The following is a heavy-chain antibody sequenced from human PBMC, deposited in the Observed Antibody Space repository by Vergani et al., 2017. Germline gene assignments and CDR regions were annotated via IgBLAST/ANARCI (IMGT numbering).Heavy chain of an antibody. CDR1: GGSFTAYY. Sequence: QVQLQQSGPGLLKPSETLSLTCAVYGGSFTAYYWSWIRQPPGKGLEWIGEIFHSGSTNYNPSLKSRVTISVDTSKKQFSLKLNSVTAADTAVDYCARASKRKGRRLWLHPWGQGTMVTVSS. D-gene: IGHD5-18*01. CDR2: IFHSGST. J-gene: IGHJ3*01. CDR3: ARASKRKGRRLWLHP. V-gene: IGHV4-34*12.